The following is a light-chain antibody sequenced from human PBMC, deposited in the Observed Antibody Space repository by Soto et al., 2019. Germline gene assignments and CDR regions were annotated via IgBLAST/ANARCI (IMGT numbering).Light chain of an antibody. CDR2: DVS. CDR1: SSDVGGYNY. Sequence: QRVLTRAAYGSGAARRGITIFSTGTSSDVGGYNYVSWYQQHPGKAPKFMIYDVSNRPSGVSNRFSGSKSGNTASLTISGLQAEDEADYYCCSYTTSNTRQIVFGTGTKVTVL. J-gene: IGLJ1*01. CDR3: CSYTTSNTRQIV. V-gene: IGLV2-14*01.